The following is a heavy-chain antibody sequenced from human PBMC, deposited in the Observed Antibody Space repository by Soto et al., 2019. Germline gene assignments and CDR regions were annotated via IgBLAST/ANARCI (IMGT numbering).Heavy chain of an antibody. D-gene: IGHD1-26*01. CDR3: AKDRSMLLRYFDY. V-gene: IGHV3-9*01. Sequence: GGSLRLSCAASGFTFDDYAMHWVRQAPGKGLEWVSGISWNSGSIGYADSVKGRFTISRDNAKNSLYLQMNSLRAEDTALYYCAKDRSMLLRYFDYWGQGTLVTVSS. J-gene: IGHJ4*02. CDR2: ISWNSGSI. CDR1: GFTFDDYA.